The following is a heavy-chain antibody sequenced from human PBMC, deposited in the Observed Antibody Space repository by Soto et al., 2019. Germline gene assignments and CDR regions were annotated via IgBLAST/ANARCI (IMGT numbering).Heavy chain of an antibody. CDR1: GFTVSDYY. CDR2: ISSSGRTI. J-gene: IGHJ4*02. V-gene: IGHV3-11*01. CDR3: AGGCDLYDSSGYYFN. Sequence: GGSLRLSCAASGFTVSDYYMSWIRQAPGKGLDWVSYISSSGRTIYYADSVKGLCTISRDDSKNSLYLQLNSLRAEDTAVYYCAGGCDLYDSSGYYFNWRQRSLFTVSS. D-gene: IGHD3-22*01.